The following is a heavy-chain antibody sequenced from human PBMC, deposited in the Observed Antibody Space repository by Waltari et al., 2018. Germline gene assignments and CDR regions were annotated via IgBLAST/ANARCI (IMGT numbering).Heavy chain of an antibody. CDR3: ARRYSNNGAWYDP. CDR2: IYPGDSDT. V-gene: IGHV5-51*01. Sequence: EVLLVQSGAEVKEPGQSLRISCNGSGFSFTSYYIGWVRQRPGKGLEWMGIIYPGDSDTRYSPSFQGQVTISADKSISTAYLQWSSLKASDTAIYYCARRYSNNGAWYDPWGQGTLVTVSS. CDR1: GFSFTSYY. D-gene: IGHD4-4*01. J-gene: IGHJ5*02.